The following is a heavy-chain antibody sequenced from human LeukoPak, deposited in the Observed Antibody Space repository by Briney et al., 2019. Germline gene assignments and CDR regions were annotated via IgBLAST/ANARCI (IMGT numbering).Heavy chain of an antibody. V-gene: IGHV4-4*02. CDR2: FHQSVST. CDR3: ARASRFSDFWSGPNGHYFDY. CDR1: GDSISSDKW. J-gene: IGHJ4*02. Sequence: PSGTLSLTCAVSGDSISSDKWWSWVRQPPGKGLEYIGEFHQSVSTNYNPSLKSRLTISVDNSKNQFSLKLSSVTAADTAVYYCARASRFSDFWSGPNGHYFDYWGQGTLVTVSS. D-gene: IGHD3-3*01.